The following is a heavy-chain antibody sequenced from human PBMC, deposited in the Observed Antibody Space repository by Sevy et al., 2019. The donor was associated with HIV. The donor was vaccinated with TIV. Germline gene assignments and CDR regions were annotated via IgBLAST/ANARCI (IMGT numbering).Heavy chain of an antibody. D-gene: IGHD2-15*01. J-gene: IGHJ6*02. V-gene: IGHV3-30*02. CDR2: IRYDGSNK. CDR3: ATRRYCSGGSCYGADYYYGMDV. Sequence: GGSLRLSCAASGFTFSSYGMHWVRQAPGKGLEWVAFIRYDGSNKYYADSLKGRFTISRDNSKKTLYLQMNSLRAEDTAVYYCATRRYCSGGSCYGADYYYGMDVWGQGTTVTVS. CDR1: GFTFSSYG.